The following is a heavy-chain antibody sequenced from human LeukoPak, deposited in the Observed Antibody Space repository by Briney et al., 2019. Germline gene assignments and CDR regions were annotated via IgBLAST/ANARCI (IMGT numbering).Heavy chain of an antibody. Sequence: GGSLRLSCAASGFTFSSYAMHWVRQAPGKGLEWVAVISYDGSNKYYADSVKGRFTISRDNSKNTLYLQMNSLRAEDTAVYYCARDYGGNWAFDIWGQGTMVTVSS. CDR3: ARDYGGNWAFDI. CDR2: ISYDGSNK. D-gene: IGHD4-23*01. J-gene: IGHJ3*02. CDR1: GFTFSSYA. V-gene: IGHV3-30-3*01.